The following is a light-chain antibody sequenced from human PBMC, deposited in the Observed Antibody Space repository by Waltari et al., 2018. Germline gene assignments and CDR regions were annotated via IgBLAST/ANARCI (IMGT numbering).Light chain of an antibody. Sequence: EIVLTQSPATLSVSPGERATLSCRASQSVDSHVPWYKRQPGQAPRLLIYVASTRATNIPDRFSGSGSGTEFTLTISSLQSEDSGVYYCQHYENWPHTFGGGTKVEIK. CDR2: VAS. CDR3: QHYENWPHT. J-gene: IGKJ4*01. CDR1: QSVDSH. V-gene: IGKV3-15*01.